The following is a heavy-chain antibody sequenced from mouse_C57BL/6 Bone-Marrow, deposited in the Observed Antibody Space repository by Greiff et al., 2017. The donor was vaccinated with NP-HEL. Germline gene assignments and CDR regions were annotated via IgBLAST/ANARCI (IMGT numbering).Heavy chain of an antibody. CDR2: INPSTGYT. D-gene: IGHD1-1*01. CDR3: ASRYYGSSPFDY. CDR1: GYTFTSYW. V-gene: IGHV1-7*01. Sequence: QVQLQQSGAELAKPGASVKMSCKASGYTFTSYWMHWVKQRPGQGLEWIGYINPSTGYTEYNQKFKDKATLTADKSSSTAYMQLSSLTSEDSAVYYCASRYYGSSPFDYWGQGTTLTVSS. J-gene: IGHJ2*01.